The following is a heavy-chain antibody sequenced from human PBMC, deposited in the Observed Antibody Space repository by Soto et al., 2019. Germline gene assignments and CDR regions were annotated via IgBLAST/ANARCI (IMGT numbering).Heavy chain of an antibody. J-gene: IGHJ4*02. CDR2: INQYGSEK. CDR1: GFTFSSYW. D-gene: IGHD6-19*01. V-gene: IGHV3-7*05. CDR3: ARGSSGWSEGGY. Sequence: EVQLVESGGGLVQPGGSLRLSCAASGFTFSSYWLSWVRQAPGKGLEWVANINQYGSEKYYVDSLKGRFTISRDNSKNIVYLPMNSLRAEDTAVYYCARGSSGWSEGGYWGQGALVTVSS.